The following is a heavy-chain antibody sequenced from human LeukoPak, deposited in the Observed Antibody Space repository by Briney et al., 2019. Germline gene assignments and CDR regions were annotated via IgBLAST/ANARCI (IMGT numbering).Heavy chain of an antibody. V-gene: IGHV3-7*01. CDR3: ARENGYCSGANCYSYFDS. J-gene: IGHJ4*02. Sequence: PGGSLRLSCAASGVTLSHFWMSWVRQAPGKGLEWVAYIKKTGSETYYMDSVEGRFTITRDNSRDSVSLHMYGLRAEDTAVYFCARENGYCSGANCYSYFDSWGQGTLVTVSS. CDR2: IKKTGSET. CDR1: GVTLSHFW. D-gene: IGHD2-15*01.